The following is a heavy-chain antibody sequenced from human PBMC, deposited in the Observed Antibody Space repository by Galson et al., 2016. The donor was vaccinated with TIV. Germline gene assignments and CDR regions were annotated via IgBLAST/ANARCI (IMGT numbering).Heavy chain of an antibody. D-gene: IGHD4-17*01. CDR3: ARTPYGDSFGWFFDL. Sequence: PALVKPTQTLTLTCTFSGFSLTTSGMCVSWIRQAPGKGLEWLARIDWDDDKYYNIYLQTRLSISKDTSRNQVVLTMTDMDPVDTATYYCARTPYGDSFGWFFDLWGRGTLVSVSS. CDR2: IDWDDDK. J-gene: IGHJ2*01. V-gene: IGHV2-70*11. CDR1: GFSLTTSGMC.